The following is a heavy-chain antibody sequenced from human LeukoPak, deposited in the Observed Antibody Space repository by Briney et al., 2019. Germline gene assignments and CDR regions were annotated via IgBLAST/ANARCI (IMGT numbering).Heavy chain of an antibody. J-gene: IGHJ4*02. CDR2: IYHSGST. CDR3: ASGKRMYAYYFDY. CDR1: GYSISSGYY. V-gene: IGHV4-38-2*02. Sequence: SSETLSLTCTVSGYSISSGYYWGWIRQPPGKGLEWIGSIYHSGSTYYNPSLKSRVTISVDTSKNQFSLKLSSVTAADTAVYYCASGKRMYAYYFDYWGQGTLVTVSS. D-gene: IGHD2-15*01.